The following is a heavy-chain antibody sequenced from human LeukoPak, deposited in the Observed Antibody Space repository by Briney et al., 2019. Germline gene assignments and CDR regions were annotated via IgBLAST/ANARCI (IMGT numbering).Heavy chain of an antibody. J-gene: IGHJ4*02. Sequence: ASVKVSCKASGYIFTNYYMHWVRQAPGQGLEWMGIINPSGGSTSYAQKLQGRVTMTRDMSTSTVYMELSSLRSEDTAIYYCARGGTGAYESQDYWGQGTLVTVSS. CDR1: GYIFTNYY. CDR3: ARGGTGAYESQDY. CDR2: INPSGGST. D-gene: IGHD2-21*01. V-gene: IGHV1-46*04.